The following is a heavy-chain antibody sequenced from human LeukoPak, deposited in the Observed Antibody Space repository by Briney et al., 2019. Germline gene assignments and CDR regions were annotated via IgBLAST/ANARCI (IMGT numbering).Heavy chain of an antibody. V-gene: IGHV4-34*01. J-gene: IGHJ4*02. CDR1: GGSFSGYY. Sequence: PSETLSLTCAVYGGSFSGYYWSWIRQPPGKGLEWIWEINHSGSTNYNPSLKSRVTISVDTSKNQFSLKLSSVTAADAAVYYCASLGGYGYVFDYWGQGTLVTVSS. CDR3: ASLGGYGYVFDY. D-gene: IGHD5-18*01. CDR2: INHSGST.